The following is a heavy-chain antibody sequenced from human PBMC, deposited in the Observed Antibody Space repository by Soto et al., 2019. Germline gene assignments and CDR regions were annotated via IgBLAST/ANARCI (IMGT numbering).Heavy chain of an antibody. CDR2: ISGSGGST. D-gene: IGHD6-13*01. CDR3: ARGRGYSSSWYLTPEYFDY. CDR1: GFTFSSYA. J-gene: IGHJ4*02. V-gene: IGHV3-23*01. Sequence: GGSLRLSCAASGFTFSSYAMSWVRQAPGKGLEWVSAISGSGGSTYYAQKFQGRVTMTRDTSTSTVYMELSSLRSEDTAVYYCARGRGYSSSWYLTPEYFDYWGQGTLVTVSS.